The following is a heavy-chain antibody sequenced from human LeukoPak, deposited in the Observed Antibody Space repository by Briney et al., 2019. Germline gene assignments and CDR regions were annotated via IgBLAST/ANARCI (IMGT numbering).Heavy chain of an antibody. V-gene: IGHV3-7*01. Sequence: PGESLRLSCAASRFTCSNYWMSWVRQAPGKGLEWVASINQGGTEKHFVDSVKGRFTISRDNAQNSLYVQMNSLRAEDTAVYYCARLLFGGYSDYWGQGTLVTVSS. D-gene: IGHD2-15*01. CDR1: RFTCSNYW. J-gene: IGHJ4*02. CDR2: INQGGTEK. CDR3: ARLLFGGYSDY.